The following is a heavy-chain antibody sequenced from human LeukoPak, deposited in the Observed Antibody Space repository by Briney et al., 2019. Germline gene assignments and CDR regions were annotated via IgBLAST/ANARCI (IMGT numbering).Heavy chain of an antibody. D-gene: IGHD6-13*01. CDR1: GFTFSSYS. J-gene: IGHJ4*02. CDR3: AREGSSWYSGGFDY. CDR2: ISSSSSYI. Sequence: GGSLRLSCAASGFTFSSYSMNWVRQAPGKGLEWVSSISSSSSYIYYADSVKGRFTISRDNAKNSLYLQMNSLRAEDTAVYYYAREGSSWYSGGFDYWGQGTLVTVSS. V-gene: IGHV3-21*01.